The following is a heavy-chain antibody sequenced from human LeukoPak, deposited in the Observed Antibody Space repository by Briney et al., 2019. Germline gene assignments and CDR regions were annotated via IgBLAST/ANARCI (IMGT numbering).Heavy chain of an antibody. CDR1: GGTFSSYA. V-gene: IGHV1-69*13. CDR2: IIPIFGTA. Sequence: SVKVSCKASGGTFSSYAISWVRQAPEQGLEWMGGIIPIFGTANYAKKVQGRVTITADESTSTAYMERSSLRSEDTAVYYCARNIAAADPYYYYGMDVWGQGTTVTVSS. D-gene: IGHD6-13*01. J-gene: IGHJ6*02. CDR3: ARNIAAADPYYYYGMDV.